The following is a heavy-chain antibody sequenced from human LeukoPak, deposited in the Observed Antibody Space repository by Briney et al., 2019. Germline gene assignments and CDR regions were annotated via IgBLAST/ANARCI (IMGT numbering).Heavy chain of an antibody. Sequence: PXETLSLTCTVSGGSISSSSYYWGWIRQPPGKGLEWIGSIYYSGSTYYNPSLKSRVTISVDTSKNQFSLRLKSVTAAETAVYXCARPKXRFRFXHEGGLNFDYWGQGTLVTVSS. V-gene: IGHV4-39*07. CDR3: ARPKXRFRFXHEGGLNFDY. CDR2: IYYSGST. D-gene: IGHD3-16*01. CDR1: GGSISSSSYY. J-gene: IGHJ4*02.